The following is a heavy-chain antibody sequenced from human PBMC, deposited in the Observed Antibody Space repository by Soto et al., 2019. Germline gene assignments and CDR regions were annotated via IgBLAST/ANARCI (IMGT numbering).Heavy chain of an antibody. CDR1: GGSFSGYY. CDR2: INHSGST. J-gene: IGHJ6*02. CDR3: ASAMVRGAITTYYYYYGMDV. V-gene: IGHV4-34*01. Sequence: SSETLSLTCAVYGGSFSGYYWSWIRQPPGKGLEWIGEINHSGSTNYNPSLKSRVTITVDTSKNQYSLKLSSVTAADTAVYYCASAMVRGAITTYYYYYGMDVWGQGTTVTVSS. D-gene: IGHD3-10*01.